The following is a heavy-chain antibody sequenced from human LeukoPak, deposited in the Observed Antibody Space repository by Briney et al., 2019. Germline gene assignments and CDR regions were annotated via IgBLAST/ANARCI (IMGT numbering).Heavy chain of an antibody. Sequence: PSQTLSLTCTVSGGSISSGVYYWSWIRQHPGEGLEWIGYIYYSGSTYYNPSLKSRVTISVDTSKNQFSLKLSSVTAADTAVYYCARKSRSTRRIDYWGQGTLVTVSS. D-gene: IGHD2-2*01. CDR2: IYYSGST. CDR3: ARKSRSTRRIDY. V-gene: IGHV4-31*03. J-gene: IGHJ4*02. CDR1: GGSISSGVYY.